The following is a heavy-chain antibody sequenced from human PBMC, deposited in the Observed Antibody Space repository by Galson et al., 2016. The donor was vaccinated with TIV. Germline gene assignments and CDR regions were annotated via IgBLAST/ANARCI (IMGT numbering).Heavy chain of an antibody. V-gene: IGHV6-1*01. J-gene: IGHJ6*02. D-gene: IGHD1-7*01. CDR2: TYYTSKWNT. CDR1: GDSVSGHTAA. CDR3: SRGNWNYGMGGAMDV. Sequence: CAISGDSVSGHTAAWNWVRQSPSRGLEWLGRTYYTSKWNTDYAVSVKGRIIIRPDTSMNQVSLQLSSVISDDTAVYYCSRGNWNYGMGGAMDVWGRGTTVTVPS.